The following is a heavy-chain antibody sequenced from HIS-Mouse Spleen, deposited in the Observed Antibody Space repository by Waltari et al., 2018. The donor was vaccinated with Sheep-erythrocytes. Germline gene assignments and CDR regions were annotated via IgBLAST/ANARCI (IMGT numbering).Heavy chain of an antibody. J-gene: IGHJ4*02. CDR1: GFTFSSYA. Sequence: EVQLVESGGGLVQPGGSLRLSCAASGFTFSSYAMQWVSQAQWKGLEDGSAISSNGGSTYYANSVKGRFTISRDNSKNTLYLQMGSLRAEDMAVYYCARGGIAVAGYYFDYWGQGTLVTVSS. V-gene: IGHV3-64*01. D-gene: IGHD6-19*01. CDR3: ARGGIAVAGYYFDY. CDR2: ISSNGGST.